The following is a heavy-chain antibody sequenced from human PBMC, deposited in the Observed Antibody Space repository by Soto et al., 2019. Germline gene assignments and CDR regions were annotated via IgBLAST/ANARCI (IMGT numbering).Heavy chain of an antibody. J-gene: IGHJ6*02. CDR3: ARGRDYYGSGSYSHGMDV. D-gene: IGHD3-10*01. CDR2: INPNSGDT. Sequence: ASVKVCCKASGYTFTNYDINWVRHATGQGLEWMGWINPNSGDTNYAQKFQGWVTMTRDTSISTAYMELSRLRSDDTAVYYCARGRDYYGSGSYSHGMDVWGQGTTVTVSS. CDR1: GYTFTNYD. V-gene: IGHV1-2*04.